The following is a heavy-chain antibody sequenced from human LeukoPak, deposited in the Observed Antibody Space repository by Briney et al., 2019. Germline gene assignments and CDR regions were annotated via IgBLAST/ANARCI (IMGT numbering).Heavy chain of an antibody. J-gene: IGHJ4*02. Sequence: ETLSLICTVSGVSISHYYWTWVRQPAGGGLEWIGRMNTSGRTNYNPSLQSRVTMTSDTSNNQFSLNLMSVDATDTAVYYCARGQWQIDYWGQGVLVTVSP. D-gene: IGHD6-19*01. CDR2: MNTSGRT. V-gene: IGHV4-4*07. CDR3: ARGQWQIDY. CDR1: GVSISHYY.